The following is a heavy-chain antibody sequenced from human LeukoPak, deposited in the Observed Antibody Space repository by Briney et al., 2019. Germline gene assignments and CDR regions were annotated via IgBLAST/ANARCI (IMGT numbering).Heavy chain of an antibody. CDR3: ARVWYRNYYYYYYMDV. D-gene: IGHD2-15*01. CDR1: GYSISSGYY. Sequence: SETLSLTCAVSGYSISSGYYWGWIRPPPGKGLEWIGEINHSGSTNYNPSLKSRVTISVDTSKNQFSLKLSSVTAADTAVYYCARVWYRNYYYYYYMDVWGKGTTVTVSS. CDR2: INHSGST. J-gene: IGHJ6*03. V-gene: IGHV4-38-2*01.